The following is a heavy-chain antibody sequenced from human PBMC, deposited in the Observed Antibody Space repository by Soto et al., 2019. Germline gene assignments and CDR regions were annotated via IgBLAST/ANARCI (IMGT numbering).Heavy chain of an antibody. CDR1: GGTFSSYA. Sequence: QVQLVQSGAEVKKPGSSVKVSCKASGGTFSSYAISWVRQAPGQGLEWMGGIIPIFGTANYAQKFQGRVTITADESTSTAYMELSSLRSEDTAVYYCSSPTCSYGSSPGFYYYCVMDVWGQWTTVTVSS. D-gene: IGHD5-18*01. J-gene: IGHJ6*02. CDR3: SSPTCSYGSSPGFYYYCVMDV. CDR2: IIPIFGTA. V-gene: IGHV1-69*01.